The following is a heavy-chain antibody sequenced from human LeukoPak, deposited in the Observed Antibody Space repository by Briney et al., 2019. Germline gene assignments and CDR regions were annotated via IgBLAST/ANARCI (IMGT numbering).Heavy chain of an antibody. V-gene: IGHV3-53*01. J-gene: IGHJ4*02. CDR3: ARPRSGHNIIDD. Sequence: GGSLRLSCAASGFTASSSYMTWVRQAPGKGLQWVSVIYSGGTTFYAASVKGRLTVSRDDSGNTLFLQMKALRGNAAAMYYCARPRSGHNIIDDWGQGTLVIVSS. CDR2: IYSGGTT. D-gene: IGHD3-3*01. CDR1: GFTASSSY.